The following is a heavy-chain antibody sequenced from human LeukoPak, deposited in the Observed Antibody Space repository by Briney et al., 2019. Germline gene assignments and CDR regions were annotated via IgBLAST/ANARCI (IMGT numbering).Heavy chain of an antibody. J-gene: IGHJ6*02. D-gene: IGHD3-10*01. CDR1: GFIFSSYG. CDR2: TWYDGSIQ. Sequence: PGRSLRLSCAASGFIFSSYGMHWVRQAPGKGLEWVAVTWYDGSIQYCADSVKGRFTISRDNSKNTLYLQMNSLRAEDTAVYYCARSVITMVRGTPESYINYYYYGMDVWGQGTTVTVSS. CDR3: ARSVITMVRGTPESYINYYYYGMDV. V-gene: IGHV3-33*01.